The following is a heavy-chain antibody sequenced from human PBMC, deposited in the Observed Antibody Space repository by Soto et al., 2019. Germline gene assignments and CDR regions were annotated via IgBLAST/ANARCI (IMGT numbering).Heavy chain of an antibody. CDR1: GFTFSNYG. CDR2: INAPGETK. Sequence: EVQLVESGGGLVQPGGSLRLSCAASGFTFSNYGMNWARQAPGRGLEWVTHINAPGETKSYSDSVKGRFTISRDDAKNSLYLQMNSLTTDDTAVYYCARDTEGINDVDYWGQGTVVTVSS. V-gene: IGHV3-48*04. D-gene: IGHD1-1*01. CDR3: ARDTEGINDVDY. J-gene: IGHJ4*02.